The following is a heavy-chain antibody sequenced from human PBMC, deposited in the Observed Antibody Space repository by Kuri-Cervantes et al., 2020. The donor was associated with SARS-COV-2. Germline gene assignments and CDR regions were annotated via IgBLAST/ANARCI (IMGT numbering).Heavy chain of an antibody. CDR1: GFTFSGYT. D-gene: IGHD3-3*01. CDR3: AKDPAYLLRFLEWLPLTYYFDY. CDR2: ISGSGSYI. J-gene: IGHJ4*02. V-gene: IGHV3-21*01. Sequence: GESLKISCVATGFTFSGYTMNWVRQAPGKALQWVSSISGSGSYIYYADSVKGRFTVSRDSAKNSLYLQMNSLRGEDTAVYYCAKDPAYLLRFLEWLPLTYYFDYWGQGTLVTVSS.